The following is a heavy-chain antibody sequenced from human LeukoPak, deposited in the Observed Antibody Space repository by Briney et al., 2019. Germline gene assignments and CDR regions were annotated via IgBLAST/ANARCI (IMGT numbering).Heavy chain of an antibody. J-gene: IGHJ4*02. Sequence: SETLSLTCTVSGGSISNYYWSWIRQPPGKGLEWIGYIYYSGTTNYNPSLKSRVTISVDTSKNQFSLKLNSVTAADTAVYYCARGRDGYSSYFDYWGQGTLVIAFS. V-gene: IGHV4-59*01. CDR1: GGSISNYY. CDR2: IYYSGTT. D-gene: IGHD5-24*01. CDR3: ARGRDGYSSYFDY.